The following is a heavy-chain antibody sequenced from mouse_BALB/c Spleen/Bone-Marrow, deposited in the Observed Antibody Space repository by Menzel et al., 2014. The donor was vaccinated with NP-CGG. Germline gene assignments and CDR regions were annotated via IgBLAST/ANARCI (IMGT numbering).Heavy chain of an antibody. CDR2: IDPETGGT. D-gene: IGHD1-1*01. J-gene: IGHJ3*01. Sequence: QVQLQQSGAELVRPGASVTLSCKASGYTFTDYEMHWVKQTPVRGLEWIGTIDPETGGTAYNQKFKGKATLTADKSSSTAYMGLRSLTSEDSAVYYCTREGYYGSSPAWLPYWGQGTLVTVSA. CDR3: TREGYYGSSPAWLPY. CDR1: GYTFTDYE. V-gene: IGHV1-15*01.